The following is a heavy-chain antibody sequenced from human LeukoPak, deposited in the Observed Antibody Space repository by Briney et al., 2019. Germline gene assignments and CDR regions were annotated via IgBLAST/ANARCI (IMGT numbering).Heavy chain of an antibody. V-gene: IGHV4-59*08. CDR2: IYYSGST. J-gene: IGHJ4*02. CDR1: GGSISSYY. D-gene: IGHD4/OR15-4a*01. CDR3: ARLKGYYFDY. Sequence: PSETLSLTCTVSGGSISSYYWSWIRQPPGKGLEWIGYIYYSGSTNYNPSLKSRVTISVDTSKNQFSLKLNSVTAADTALYYCARLKGYYFDYWGQGTLVTVSS.